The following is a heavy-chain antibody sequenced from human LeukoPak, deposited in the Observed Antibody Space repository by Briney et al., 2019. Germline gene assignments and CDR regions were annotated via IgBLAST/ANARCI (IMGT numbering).Heavy chain of an antibody. J-gene: IGHJ4*02. V-gene: IGHV1-2*02. CDR1: GYTFTGYY. Sequence: WASVKVSCKASGYTFTGYYVHWVRQAPGQGLEWMGWINPNSGGTNYAQKFQGRVTMTRDTSISTAYMELSRLRSDDTAVYYCARSYYYGSGVELDYWGQGTLVTVSS. D-gene: IGHD3-10*01. CDR2: INPNSGGT. CDR3: ARSYYYGSGVELDY.